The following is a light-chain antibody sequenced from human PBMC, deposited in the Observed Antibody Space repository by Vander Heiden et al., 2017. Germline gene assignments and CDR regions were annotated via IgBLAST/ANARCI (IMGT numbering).Light chain of an antibody. J-gene: IGLJ2*01. CDR1: STKIGAGFD. V-gene: IGLV1-40*01. Sequence: AVLTQPPSVSAAPAQTVTNSCTGSSTKIGAGFDVRWYQQLPRTAPNLLISGYSNRPPGVPDRFSASKSGTSASLAITGLQHEDEADYYCQSYGSSLSGARIFGGGTKLSVL. CDR3: QSYGSSLSGARI. CDR2: GYS.